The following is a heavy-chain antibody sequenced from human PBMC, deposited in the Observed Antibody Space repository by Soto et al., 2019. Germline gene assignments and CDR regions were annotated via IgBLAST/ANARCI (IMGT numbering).Heavy chain of an antibody. CDR1: GFTFSSYA. CDR3: AKSLYCSSTNCYPGWFDP. CDR2: ISGSGGST. J-gene: IGHJ5*02. V-gene: IGHV3-23*01. D-gene: IGHD2-2*01. Sequence: GGSLRLSCAASGFTFSSYAMSWVRQAPGKGLEWVSAISGSGGSTYYADSVKGRFTISRDNSKNTLYLQMNSLRAEDTAVYYCAKSLYCSSTNCYPGWFDPWGQGTLVTVSS.